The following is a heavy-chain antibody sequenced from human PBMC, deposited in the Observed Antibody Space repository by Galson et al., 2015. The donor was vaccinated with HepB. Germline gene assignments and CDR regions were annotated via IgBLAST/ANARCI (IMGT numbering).Heavy chain of an antibody. J-gene: IGHJ4*02. CDR2: IGGSGGTT. Sequence: SLRLSCAASGFTFSSYAMSWVRQAPGKGLEWVSVIGGSGGTTYYADSVKGRFTVSRDNSKNTLYLQMNSLRAEDTAVYYCAKRLLSYFDDWGQGTLVTSPQ. D-gene: IGHD3-3*01. CDR3: AKRLLSYFDD. V-gene: IGHV3-23*01. CDR1: GFTFSSYA.